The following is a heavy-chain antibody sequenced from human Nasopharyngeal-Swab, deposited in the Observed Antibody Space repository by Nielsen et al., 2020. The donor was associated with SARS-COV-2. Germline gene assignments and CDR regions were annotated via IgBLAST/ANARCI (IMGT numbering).Heavy chain of an antibody. J-gene: IGHJ4*02. V-gene: IGHV3-23*01. Sequence: VRQMPGKGLEWVSAISGSGGSTYYADSVKGRFTISRDNSKNTLYLQMNSLRAEDTAVYYCAKAGQGNFAPYYFDYWGQGTLVTVSS. CDR3: AKAGQGNFAPYYFDY. CDR2: ISGSGGST. D-gene: IGHD3-9*01.